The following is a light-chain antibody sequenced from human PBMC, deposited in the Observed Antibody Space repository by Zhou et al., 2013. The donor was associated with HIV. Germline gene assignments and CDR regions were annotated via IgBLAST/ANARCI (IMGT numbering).Light chain of an antibody. CDR3: QQCYTIPLT. V-gene: IGKV1-39*01. J-gene: IGKJ4*01. CDR2: RAS. Sequence: DIQMTQSPSSLSASVGDSVVITCRTSLNIRDLLNWYQHKPGKTPDLLIYRASHVQAAFSSRFNGSGSGTVFSLTINNLQRDDFATYYCQQCYTIPLTFGGGTKLEIK. CDR1: LNIRDL.